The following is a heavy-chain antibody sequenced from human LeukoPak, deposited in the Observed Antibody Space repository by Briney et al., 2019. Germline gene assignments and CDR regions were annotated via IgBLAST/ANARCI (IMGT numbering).Heavy chain of an antibody. Sequence: PSETLSLTCTVSGGSLSSYFWSWIRQPPGKGLEWIAYIYYSGSTNYNPSLKSRVTISVDTSKNQFSLKLSSVTAADTAVYYCAREGRGSTQAYWGQGTLVTVSS. CDR3: AREGRGSTQAY. D-gene: IGHD2-15*01. V-gene: IGHV4-59*01. CDR1: GGSLSSYF. CDR2: IYYSGST. J-gene: IGHJ4*02.